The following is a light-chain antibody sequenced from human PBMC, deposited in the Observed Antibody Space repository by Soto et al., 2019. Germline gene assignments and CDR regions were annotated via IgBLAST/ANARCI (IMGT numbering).Light chain of an antibody. CDR1: SSDVGGYNY. V-gene: IGLV2-11*01. CDR2: DVT. Sequence: QSALTQPRSVSGSPGQSVTISCTGTSSDVGGYNYVSWYQQHPGQAPKLMIYDVTKRPSGVPDRFSGTKSGNTASLSISGLQAEDEADYYCCSYGGGYTPLLFGGGTKVTVL. J-gene: IGLJ2*01. CDR3: CSYGGGYTPLL.